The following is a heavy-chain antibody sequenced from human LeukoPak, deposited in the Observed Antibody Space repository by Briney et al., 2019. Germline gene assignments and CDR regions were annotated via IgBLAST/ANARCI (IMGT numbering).Heavy chain of an antibody. Sequence: GASVKVSCKASGGTFSSYAISWVRQAPGQGLEWMGRIIPILGIANYAQKFQGRVTITADKSTSTAYMELSSLRSEGTAVYYCASLGKSGGSQTKEYLKSSYYYYGMDVWGQGTTVTVSS. D-gene: IGHD2/OR15-2a*01. CDR1: GGTFSSYA. J-gene: IGHJ6*02. CDR3: ASLGKSGGSQTKEYLKSSYYYYGMDV. CDR2: IIPILGIA. V-gene: IGHV1-69*04.